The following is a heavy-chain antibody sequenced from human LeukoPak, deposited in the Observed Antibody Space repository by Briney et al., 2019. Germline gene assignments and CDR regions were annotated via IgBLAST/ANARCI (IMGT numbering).Heavy chain of an antibody. D-gene: IGHD2-2*01. CDR2: IKQDGSEK. CDR1: GFTFSSYW. CDR3: ARHCSSTSCYGHWFDP. J-gene: IGHJ5*02. V-gene: IGHV3-7*01. Sequence: PGGSLRLSCAASGFTFSSYWMSWVRQAPGKGLEWVANIKQDGSEKYYVDSVKGRFTISRDNAKNSLYLQMNSLRAEDTAVYYCARHCSSTSCYGHWFDPWGQGTLVTVSS.